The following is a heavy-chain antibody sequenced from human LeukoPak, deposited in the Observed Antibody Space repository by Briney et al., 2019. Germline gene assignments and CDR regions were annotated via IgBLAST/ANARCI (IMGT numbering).Heavy chain of an antibody. V-gene: IGHV1-2*02. CDR3: ARKSEDSGYDSAFDI. CDR1: GYTFTDYY. Sequence: ASVKVSCKASGYTFTDYYIHWVRQAPGQGLEWMGWINPDSGGTNYAQNFRGRVTMTRDTSISTTYMELSRLRSDDTAVYYCARKSEDSGYDSAFDIWGQGTMVTVSS. CDR2: INPDSGGT. D-gene: IGHD5-12*01. J-gene: IGHJ3*02.